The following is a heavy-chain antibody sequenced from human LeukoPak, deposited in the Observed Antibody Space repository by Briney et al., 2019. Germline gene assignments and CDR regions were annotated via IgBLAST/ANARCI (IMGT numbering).Heavy chain of an antibody. CDR1: GGSFSGYY. CDR2: INHSGST. D-gene: IGHD6-13*01. J-gene: IGHJ4*02. CDR3: ARHWGIAAAGFYY. V-gene: IGHV4-34*01. Sequence: SETLSLTCAVYGGSFSGYYWSWIRQPPGKGLEWIGEINHSGSTNYNPSLKSRVTISVDTSKNQFSLKLSSVTAADTAVYYCARHWGIAAAGFYYWGQGTLVTVSS.